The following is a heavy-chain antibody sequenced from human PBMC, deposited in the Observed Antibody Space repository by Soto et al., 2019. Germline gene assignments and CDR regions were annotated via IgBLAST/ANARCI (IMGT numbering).Heavy chain of an antibody. Sequence: GASVKVSCEDSGGTFSSYAISWVRQAPGQGLEWMGGIIPIFGTANYAQKFQGRVTITADESTSTAYMELSSLRSEDTAVYYCARDLVYSYGLSYWGQGTLVTVSS. CDR1: GGTFSSYA. V-gene: IGHV1-69*13. CDR3: ARDLVYSYGLSY. D-gene: IGHD5-18*01. J-gene: IGHJ4*02. CDR2: IIPIFGTA.